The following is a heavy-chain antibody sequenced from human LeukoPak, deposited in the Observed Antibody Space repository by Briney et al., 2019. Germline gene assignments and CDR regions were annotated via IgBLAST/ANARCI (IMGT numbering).Heavy chain of an antibody. J-gene: IGHJ4*02. Sequence: GGSLRLSCAASGFTFSSYAMSWVRQAPGKGLEWVSTISGSDSSTYYADSVRGRFTISRDNSKNTVFLQMNSLRVGDTAIYYCAKDQDVYSGSQSWGQGTLVTVSS. CDR2: ISGSDSST. D-gene: IGHD1-26*01. V-gene: IGHV3-23*01. CDR1: GFTFSSYA. CDR3: AKDQDVYSGSQS.